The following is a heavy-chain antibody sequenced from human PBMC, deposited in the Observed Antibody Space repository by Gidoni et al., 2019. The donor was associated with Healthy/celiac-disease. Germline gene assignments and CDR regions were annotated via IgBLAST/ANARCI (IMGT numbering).Heavy chain of an antibody. Sequence: QVQLQESGPGLVKPSETLSLTCTVSGGSISSYYWSWIRQPPGKGLEWIGYIYYSGSTNYNPSLKSRVIISVDTSKNQFSLKLSSVTAADTAVYYCARVSVTTSPDYWGQGTLVTVSS. CDR1: GGSISSYY. D-gene: IGHD4-4*01. CDR2: IYYSGST. CDR3: ARVSVTTSPDY. V-gene: IGHV4-59*01. J-gene: IGHJ4*02.